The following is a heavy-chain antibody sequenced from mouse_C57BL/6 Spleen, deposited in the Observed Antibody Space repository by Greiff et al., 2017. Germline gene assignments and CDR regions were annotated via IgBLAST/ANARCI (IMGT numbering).Heavy chain of an antibody. V-gene: IGHV1-54*01. Sequence: QVQLQQSGAELVRPGTSVKVSCKASGYAFTNYFIEWVKQRPGQGLEWIGVINPGSGGTNYNEKFKGKATLTADKSSSTSYMQLRGVTSADSSVHFCARWGDAMDYWGQGTSVTVSS. CDR2: INPGSGGT. CDR3: ARWGDAMDY. J-gene: IGHJ4*01. CDR1: GYAFTNYF.